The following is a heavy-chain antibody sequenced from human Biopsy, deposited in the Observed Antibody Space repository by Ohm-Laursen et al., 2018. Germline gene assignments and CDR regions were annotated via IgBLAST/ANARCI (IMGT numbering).Heavy chain of an antibody. CDR3: AKRGVERGRPLAY. V-gene: IGHV1-69*13. CDR1: GYTFTTYG. J-gene: IGHJ4*02. D-gene: IGHD1-1*01. Sequence: SVTASCKASGYTFTTYGISWVRQAPGQGLEWMGEINSMFGTTNYAQTFQGRVTITADESTSTAYMEVSSLRSEDTAVYYCAKRGVERGRPLAYWGQGTLVTVSS. CDR2: INSMFGTT.